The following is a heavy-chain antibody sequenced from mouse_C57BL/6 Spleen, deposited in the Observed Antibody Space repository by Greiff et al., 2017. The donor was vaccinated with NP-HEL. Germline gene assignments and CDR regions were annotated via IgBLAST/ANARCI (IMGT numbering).Heavy chain of an antibody. CDR1: GYAFSSSW. D-gene: IGHD1-1*01. J-gene: IGHJ2*01. V-gene: IGHV1-82*01. Sequence: QVQLQQSGPELVKPGASVKISCKASGYAFSSSWMNWVKQRPGKGLEWIGRIYPGDGDTNYNGKFKGKATLTADKSSSTAYMQLSSLTSEDSAVYFCARPRRGTTGYFDYWGQGTTLTVSS. CDR3: ARPRRGTTGYFDY. CDR2: IYPGDGDT.